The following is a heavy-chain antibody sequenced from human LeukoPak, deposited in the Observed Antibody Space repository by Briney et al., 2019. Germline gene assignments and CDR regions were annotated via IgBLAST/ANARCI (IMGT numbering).Heavy chain of an antibody. D-gene: IGHD3-22*01. V-gene: IGHV1-24*01. CDR3: ARDGIYYEKQGVDWFDP. CDR2: FDPEDGET. CDR1: GYTLTELS. Sequence: GASVTVSFTVSGYTLTELSMHWVRQAPGKGLEWMGGFDPEDGETIYAQKFQGRVTMTEDTSTDTAYMELSSLRSEDTAVYYCARDGIYYEKQGVDWFDPWGQGTLVTVSS. J-gene: IGHJ5*02.